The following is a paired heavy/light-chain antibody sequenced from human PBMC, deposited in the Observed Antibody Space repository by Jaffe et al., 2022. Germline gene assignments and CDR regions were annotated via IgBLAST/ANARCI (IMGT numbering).Light chain of an antibody. V-gene: IGKV1-39*01. J-gene: IGKJ1*01. CDR3: QKTYTPPWT. CDR1: QSISTN. CDR2: SAS. Sequence: DIQMTQSPSSLSASVGDRVTITCRASQSISTNLNWYQQKPGKAPKVLIYSASSLESGVPSRFRGSGSGTDFTLTISSLQPEDFATYYCQKTYTPPWTFGQGTKVEIK.
Heavy chain of an antibody. J-gene: IGHJ4*02. Sequence: EVQLVESGGGLVQPGGSLRLSCAASGFTFSSFWMHWVRQAPGKGLVWVSRIIGDGTTTDYADSVKGRFTISRDNAKNTLFLQMNSLRPEDTAVYYCARVKHGWYYFDYWGQGTPVTVSS. CDR2: IIGDGTTT. D-gene: IGHD6-19*01. CDR1: GFTFSSFW. CDR3: ARVKHGWYYFDY. V-gene: IGHV3-74*01.